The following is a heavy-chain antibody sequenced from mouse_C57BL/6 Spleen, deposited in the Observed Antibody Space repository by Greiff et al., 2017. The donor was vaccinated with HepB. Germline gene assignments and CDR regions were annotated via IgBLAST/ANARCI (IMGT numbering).Heavy chain of an antibody. V-gene: IGHV1-18*01. D-gene: IGHD2-3*01. Sequence: EVQLQQSGPELVKPGASVKIPCKASGYTFTDYNMDWVKQSHGKSLEWIGDINPNNGGTIYNQKFKGKATLTVDKSSSTAYMELRSLTSEDTVVYYCARSSYDGYYPFDYWGQGTTLTVSS. J-gene: IGHJ2*01. CDR2: INPNNGGT. CDR1: GYTFTDYN. CDR3: ARSSYDGYYPFDY.